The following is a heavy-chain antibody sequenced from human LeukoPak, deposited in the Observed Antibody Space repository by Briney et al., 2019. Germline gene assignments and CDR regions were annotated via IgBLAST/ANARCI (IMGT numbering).Heavy chain of an antibody. J-gene: IGHJ4*02. V-gene: IGHV4-39*01. CDR2: IYYSGST. D-gene: IGHD5-24*01. CDR1: GGSISSSSYY. Sequence: SETLSLTCPVSGGSISSSSYYWGWIRQPPGKGLEWIGSIYYSGSTYYSPSLKSRVTISVDTSKNQFSLKLSSVTAADTAVYYCARRVEMATSYQLIDYWGQGTLVTVSS. CDR3: ARRVEMATSYQLIDY.